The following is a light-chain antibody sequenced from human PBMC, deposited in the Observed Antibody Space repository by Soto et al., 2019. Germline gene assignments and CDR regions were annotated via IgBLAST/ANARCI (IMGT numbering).Light chain of an antibody. J-gene: IGKJ4*01. Sequence: EIVLIQSPATLSLSPGERATLSCRASPSVANFVAWYQQKPGQAPRLLIYGTSTRATGIPDRFSGSGSGTDFTLTISRLEPEDFAMYYCQQYGSSPLTFGGGTKVDIK. CDR1: PSVANF. CDR2: GTS. V-gene: IGKV3-20*01. CDR3: QQYGSSPLT.